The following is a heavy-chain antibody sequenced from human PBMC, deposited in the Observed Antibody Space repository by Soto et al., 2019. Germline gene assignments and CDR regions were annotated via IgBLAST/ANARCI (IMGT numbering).Heavy chain of an antibody. CDR1: GGTFSNYA. J-gene: IGHJ4*02. Sequence: QVQLVQSGAEVKKPGSSVKVSCKASGGTFSNYAITWVRQAPGQGLEWLGGILPFYGSTNLVQKFRGRVAMTADESTNTAYLALSSLTSEATAVYFCASWPYDGSSFDNWGQGTPIIVSS. V-gene: IGHV1-69*01. CDR3: ASWPYDGSSFDN. D-gene: IGHD5-12*01. CDR2: ILPFYGST.